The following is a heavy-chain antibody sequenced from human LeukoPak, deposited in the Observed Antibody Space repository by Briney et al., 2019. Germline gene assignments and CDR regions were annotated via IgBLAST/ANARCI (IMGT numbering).Heavy chain of an antibody. CDR1: GFTFSSYG. V-gene: IGHV4-39*01. CDR3: ARSGPYFDY. CDR2: IYYSGST. J-gene: IGHJ4*02. Sequence: GSLRLSCAASGFTFSSYGMHWVRQPPGKGLEWIGSIYYSGSTYYNPSLKSRVTISVDTSKNQFSLKLSSVTAADTAVYYCARSGPYFDYWGQGTLVTVSS. D-gene: IGHD5-12*01.